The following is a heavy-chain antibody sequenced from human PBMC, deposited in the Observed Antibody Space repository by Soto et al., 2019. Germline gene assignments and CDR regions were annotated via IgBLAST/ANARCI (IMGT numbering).Heavy chain of an antibody. V-gene: IGHV3-74*01. CDR3: AREGVEMALDY. CDR2: INSDGSST. Sequence: PGGSLRLSCAASGFTFSSYWMHWVRQAPGKGLVWVSRINSDGSSTSYADSVKGRFTISRDNAKNTLYLQMNSLRAEDTAVYYRAREGVEMALDYWGQGTLVTVSS. CDR1: GFTFSSYW. D-gene: IGHD2-15*01. J-gene: IGHJ4*02.